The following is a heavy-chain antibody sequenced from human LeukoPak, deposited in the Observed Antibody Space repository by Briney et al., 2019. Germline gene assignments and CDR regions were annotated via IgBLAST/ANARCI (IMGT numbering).Heavy chain of an antibody. CDR1: GYTFTNYY. V-gene: IGHV1-46*01. D-gene: IGHD1-26*01. Sequence: SSVNVSCKSSGYTFTNYYMHWVRQAPGQGLEWMGIINPSGGSTSYAQKFQGRVNMTRDMSTSTVYMELSSLRSEDTAVYYCATDEWGYWGQGTLVTVSS. CDR2: INPSGGST. CDR3: ATDEWGY. J-gene: IGHJ4*02.